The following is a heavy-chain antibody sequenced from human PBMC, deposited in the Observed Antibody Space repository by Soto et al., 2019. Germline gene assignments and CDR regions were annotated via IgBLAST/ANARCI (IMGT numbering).Heavy chain of an antibody. V-gene: IGHV1-18*01. CDR3: ALGYYGSGSYLEVLTSYYYYGMDV. D-gene: IGHD3-10*01. Sequence: ASVKVSCKASGYTFTSYGISWVRQAPGQGLEWMGWISAYNGNTNYAQKLQGRVTMTTDTSTSTAYMELRSLRSDDTAVYYCALGYYGSGSYLEVLTSYYYYGMDVWGQGTTVTVSS. CDR1: GYTFTSYG. CDR2: ISAYNGNT. J-gene: IGHJ6*02.